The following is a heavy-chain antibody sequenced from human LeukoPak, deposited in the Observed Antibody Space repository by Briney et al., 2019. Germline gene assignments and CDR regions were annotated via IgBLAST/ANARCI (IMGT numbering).Heavy chain of an antibody. CDR1: VYTFTTYD. V-gene: IGHV1-8*01. CDR2: MNPNSGNT. D-gene: IGHD5-18*01. J-gene: IGHJ4*02. CDR3: ARRNTAMVAGLDY. Sequence: GASVKVSCKAPVYTFTTYDINWVRQATGQGLEWMGWMNPNSGNTAYAQKFQGRVTMTRNTSISTAFMELSGLRSEDTAVYFCARRNTAMVAGLDYWGQGSLVTVSS.